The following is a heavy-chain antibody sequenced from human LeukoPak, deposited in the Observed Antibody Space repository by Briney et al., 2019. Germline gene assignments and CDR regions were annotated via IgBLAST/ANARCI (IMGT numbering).Heavy chain of an antibody. J-gene: IGHJ6*02. CDR2: IYHSGST. V-gene: IGHV4-39*07. Sequence: SQTLSLTCTVSGGSISSGDYYWGWIRQPPGKGLEWIGSIYHSGSTYYNPSLKSRVTISVDTSKNQFSLKLSSVTAADTAVYYCASTYDSSGYYSDYYYYYGMDVWGQGTTVTVSS. CDR1: GGSISSGDYY. CDR3: ASTYDSSGYYSDYYYYYGMDV. D-gene: IGHD3-22*01.